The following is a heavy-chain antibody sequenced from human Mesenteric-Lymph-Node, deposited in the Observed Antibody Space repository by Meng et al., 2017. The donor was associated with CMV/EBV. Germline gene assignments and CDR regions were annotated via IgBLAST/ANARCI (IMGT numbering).Heavy chain of an antibody. D-gene: IGHD6-6*01. Sequence: LSLTCAASGFTFSSYWMTWVRQAPGKGLEWVANINKDGSEKAYVDSVKGRFTISRDNAKNSLFLQMNSLRVEDTAVYYCVREIASRIWGQGTLVTVSS. CDR2: INKDGSEK. CDR1: GFTFSSYW. J-gene: IGHJ4*02. CDR3: VREIASRI. V-gene: IGHV3-7*01.